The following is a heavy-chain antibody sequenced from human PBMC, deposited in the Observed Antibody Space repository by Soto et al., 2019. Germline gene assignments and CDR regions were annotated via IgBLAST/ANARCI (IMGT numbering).Heavy chain of an antibody. CDR2: ISPSGSP. CDR3: ARGVLA. V-gene: IGHV4-30-2*01. CDR1: GGSVNSGGYS. D-gene: IGHD2-8*01. J-gene: IGHJ5*02. Sequence: SETLSLTCSVSGGSVNSGGYSWSWIRQPPGKGLEWIGFISPSGSPAYSPSLKSRVTISVARSNNQISLELSSVTAADTAVYYCARGVLAWGPGTLVTVSS.